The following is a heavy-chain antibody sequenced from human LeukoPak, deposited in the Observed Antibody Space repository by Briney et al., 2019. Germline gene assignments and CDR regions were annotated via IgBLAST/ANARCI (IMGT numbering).Heavy chain of an antibody. CDR3: ATVLLYCSSTSCYSMGFDY. Sequence: ASVKVSCKVSGYTLTELSMHWVRQAPGKGLEWMGGFGPEDGETIYAQKFQGRVTMTEDTSTDTAYMELSSLRSEDTAVYYCATVLLYCSSTSCYSMGFDYWGQGTLVTVSS. CDR2: FGPEDGET. CDR1: GYTLTELS. V-gene: IGHV1-24*01. J-gene: IGHJ4*02. D-gene: IGHD2-2*01.